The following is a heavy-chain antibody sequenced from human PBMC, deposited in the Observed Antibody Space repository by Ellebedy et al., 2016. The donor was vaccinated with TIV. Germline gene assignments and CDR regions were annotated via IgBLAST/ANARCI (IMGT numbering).Heavy chain of an antibody. CDR2: INPNSGGT. J-gene: IGHJ4*02. CDR3: ATSVTPRSATFDY. V-gene: IGHV1-2*02. D-gene: IGHD4-23*01. Sequence: ASVKVSXXASGYTFTGYYMNWVRQAPGETPEWMGWINPNSGGTNYAQNFQGRVTMTRDTSINTAYMALSRLRSDDTAVYYCATSVTPRSATFDYWGQGTLVTVSS. CDR1: GYTFTGYY.